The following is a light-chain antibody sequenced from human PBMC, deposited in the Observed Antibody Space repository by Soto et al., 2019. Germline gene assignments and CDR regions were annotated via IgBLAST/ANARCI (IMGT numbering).Light chain of an antibody. V-gene: IGKV1-39*01. CDR2: AAS. CDR1: QSIYTY. Sequence: DIQMTQSPSSLSTSVGDRVTITCRASQSIYTYLNLYQQRPGEAPKVLIYAASTLQDGIPSRFSGSGSGTDFTLTIRGLQPEDFATYYCQQGYSTITFGHGTRLEIK. J-gene: IGKJ5*01. CDR3: QQGYSTIT.